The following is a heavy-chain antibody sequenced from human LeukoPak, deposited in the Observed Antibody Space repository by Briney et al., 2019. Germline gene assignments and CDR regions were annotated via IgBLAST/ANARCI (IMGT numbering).Heavy chain of an antibody. CDR1: GGTFSSYA. D-gene: IGHD3-10*01. V-gene: IGHV1-69*13. CDR3: AGPYGSGLQDYYYYMDV. J-gene: IGHJ6*03. CDR2: IIPIFGTA. Sequence: SVKVSCKASGGTFSSYAISWVRQAPGQGLEWMGGIIPIFGTANYAQKFQGRVTITADESTSTAYMELSSLRSEDTAVYYCAGPYGSGLQDYYYYMDVWGKGTTVTISS.